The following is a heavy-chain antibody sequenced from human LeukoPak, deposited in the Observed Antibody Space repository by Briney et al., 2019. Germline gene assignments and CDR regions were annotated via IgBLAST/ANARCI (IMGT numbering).Heavy chain of an antibody. Sequence: GGSLRLPCAASGFTFSSNAMSWVRQAPGKGLEWVSAISGSGGSTYYADSAKGRFTISRDNSKNTLYLQMNSLRAEDTAVYYCAKGRLGTLDYWGQGTLVTVSS. CDR1: GFTFSSNA. J-gene: IGHJ4*02. CDR3: AKGRLGTLDY. V-gene: IGHV3-23*01. D-gene: IGHD7-27*01. CDR2: ISGSGGST.